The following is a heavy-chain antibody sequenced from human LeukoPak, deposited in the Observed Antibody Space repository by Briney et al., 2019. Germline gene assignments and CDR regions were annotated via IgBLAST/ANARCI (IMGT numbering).Heavy chain of an antibody. Sequence: PSETLSLTCTVSGGSISSYYWSWIRQPPGKGLEWIGYIYCSGSTNYNPSLKSRVTISVDTSKNQFSLKLSSVTAADTAVYYCARDRGRTTVDPYNWFDPWGQGTLVTVSS. J-gene: IGHJ5*02. V-gene: IGHV4-59*01. CDR3: ARDRGRTTVDPYNWFDP. CDR2: IYCSGST. D-gene: IGHD4-23*01. CDR1: GGSISSYY.